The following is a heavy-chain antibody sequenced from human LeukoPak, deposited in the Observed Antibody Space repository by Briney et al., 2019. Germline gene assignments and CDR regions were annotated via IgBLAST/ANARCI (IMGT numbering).Heavy chain of an antibody. D-gene: IGHD1-20*01. J-gene: IGHJ4*02. CDR3: ARDDNWNDKPFDL. Sequence: PGGSLRLSCTASGFTFSFCMMNWVRQAPGKGLEWVSSISTSSSHIYYADSLKGRFTVSRDNAKNSLYLQMNNLRAEDTAVYYCARDDNWNDKPFDLWGPGTLVTVSS. CDR2: ISTSSSHI. CDR1: GFTFSFCM. V-gene: IGHV3-21*01.